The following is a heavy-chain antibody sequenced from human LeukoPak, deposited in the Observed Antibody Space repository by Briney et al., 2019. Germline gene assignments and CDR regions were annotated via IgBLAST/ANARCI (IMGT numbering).Heavy chain of an antibody. Sequence: ASVKVSCKASGYTFSGNYMHWVRQAPGQGLEWMGWINPNSGGTNYAQKFQGWVTMTRDTSNSTVFMEMSRLRSDDTAVYYCAREYVNSWFDQWGQGTLVTVSS. CDR2: INPNSGGT. D-gene: IGHD2/OR15-2a*01. V-gene: IGHV1-2*04. CDR3: AREYVNSWFDQ. J-gene: IGHJ5*02. CDR1: GYTFSGNY.